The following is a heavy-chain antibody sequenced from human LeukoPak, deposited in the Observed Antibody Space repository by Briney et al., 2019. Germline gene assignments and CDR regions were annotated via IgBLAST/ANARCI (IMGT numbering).Heavy chain of an antibody. D-gene: IGHD3-22*01. CDR2: IYYSGST. V-gene: IGHV4-59*12. Sequence: SETLSLTCTVSGGSISSYYWSWIRQPPGKGLEWIGYIYYSGSTNYNPSLKSRVTISVDKSKNQFSLKLSSVTAADTAVYYCARDYDSSGYRRLGYWGQGTLVTVSS. J-gene: IGHJ4*02. CDR3: ARDYDSSGYRRLGY. CDR1: GGSISSYY.